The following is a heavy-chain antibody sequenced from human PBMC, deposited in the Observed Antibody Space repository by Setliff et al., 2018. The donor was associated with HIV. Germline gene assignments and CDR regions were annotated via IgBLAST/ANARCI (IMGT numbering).Heavy chain of an antibody. CDR2: VYYSGTT. J-gene: IGHJ4*02. CDR1: GGSISSSSYY. CDR3: ASGYGSGSYPGD. D-gene: IGHD3-10*01. V-gene: IGHV4-39*07. Sequence: SETLSLTCTVSGGSISSSSYYWGWIRQPPGKGLEWIGSVYYSGTTYYNPSLESRVTISVDTSKNQFSLKLSSVTAADTAVYYCASGYGSGSYPGDWGQGTQVTVSS.